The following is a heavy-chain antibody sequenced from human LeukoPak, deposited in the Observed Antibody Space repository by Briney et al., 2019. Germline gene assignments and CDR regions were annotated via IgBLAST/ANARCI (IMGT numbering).Heavy chain of an antibody. CDR3: AKDFLAVDDAFDI. D-gene: IGHD6-19*01. J-gene: IGHJ3*02. Sequence: GGSLRLSCAASGFTFSSYSMNWVRQAPGKGLEWVSYISSSSRTIYYADSVKGRFTMSRDNSKNTLYLQMNSLRAEDTAVYYCAKDFLAVDDAFDIWGQGTMVTVSS. V-gene: IGHV3-48*01. CDR2: ISSSSRTI. CDR1: GFTFSSYS.